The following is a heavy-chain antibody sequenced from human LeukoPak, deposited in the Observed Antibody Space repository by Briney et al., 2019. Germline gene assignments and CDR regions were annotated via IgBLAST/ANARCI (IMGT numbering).Heavy chain of an antibody. CDR2: ISSSSSTI. D-gene: IGHD3-22*01. V-gene: IGHV3-48*01. CDR1: GFTFSTYS. CDR3: ARGSTYYDSSGQVPFDY. J-gene: IGHJ4*02. Sequence: GGSLRLSCAASGFTFSTYSMNWVRQAPGKGLEWVSYISSSSSTIYYADSVKGRFTISRDNAKNSLYLQVNSLRAEDTAVYYCARGSTYYDSSGQVPFDYWGQGTLVTVSS.